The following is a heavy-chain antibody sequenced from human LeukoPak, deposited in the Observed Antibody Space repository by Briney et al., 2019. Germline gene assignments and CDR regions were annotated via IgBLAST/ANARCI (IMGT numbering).Heavy chain of an antibody. V-gene: IGHV3-21*01. CDR1: GLTFSTYN. CDR2: ISSSSNYI. D-gene: IGHD1-26*01. J-gene: IGHJ3*02. Sequence: GGSLRLSCAASGLTFSTYNMNWVRQAPGKGLGWVSSISSSSNYIYYADSVKGRFTISRDNAKNSLYLQMNSLRAEDTDVYYCARDVGASAPDAFDIWGQGTMVTVSS. CDR3: ARDVGASAPDAFDI.